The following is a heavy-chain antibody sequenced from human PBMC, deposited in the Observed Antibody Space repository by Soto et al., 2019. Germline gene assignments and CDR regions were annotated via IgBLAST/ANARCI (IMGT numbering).Heavy chain of an antibody. CDR2: IIPILGIA. J-gene: IGHJ4*02. Sequence: QVQLVQSGAEVKKPGSSVKVSCKASGGTFRSYTISWVRQAPGQGLEWMGRIIPILGIANYAQKFQGRVTITTDKSTSTEYMELSSLSSEDTAVYYCAKDGDGDQYYFDYWGQGTLFTVSS. V-gene: IGHV1-69*08. D-gene: IGHD4-17*01. CDR1: GGTFRSYT. CDR3: AKDGDGDQYYFDY.